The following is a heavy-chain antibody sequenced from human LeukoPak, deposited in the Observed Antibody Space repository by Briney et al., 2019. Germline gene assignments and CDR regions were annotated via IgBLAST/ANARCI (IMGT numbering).Heavy chain of an antibody. CDR3: AKARGQLVPEYFQH. D-gene: IGHD6-13*01. V-gene: IGHV3-30*02. CDR1: GFTFSSYG. Sequence: GGSLRLSCAASGFTFSSYGMHWVRQAPGKGLEWVAFIRYDGSNKYYADSVKGRFTISRDNAKNSLYLQMNSLRAEDTALYYCAKARGQLVPEYFQHWGQGTLVTVSS. CDR2: IRYDGSNK. J-gene: IGHJ1*01.